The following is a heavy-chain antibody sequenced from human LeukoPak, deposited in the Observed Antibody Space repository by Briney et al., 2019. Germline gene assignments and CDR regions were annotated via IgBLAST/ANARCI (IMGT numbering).Heavy chain of an antibody. V-gene: IGHV3-23*01. J-gene: IGHJ4*02. CDR2: ITGSAKTT. CDR3: TKEDRQLVCAY. D-gene: IGHD5-18*01. CDR1: GFTFASHA. Sequence: GGSLRLSCEASGFTFASHAMGWVRQAPGKGLEWVSSITGSAKTTYYADSVKGRFTISRDNSRNTMDLQLTSLRAEDTATYYCTKEDRQLVCAYWGQGTLVTVSS.